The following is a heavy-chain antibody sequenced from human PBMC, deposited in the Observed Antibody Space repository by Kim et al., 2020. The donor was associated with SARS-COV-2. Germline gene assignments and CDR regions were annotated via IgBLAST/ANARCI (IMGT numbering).Heavy chain of an antibody. D-gene: IGHD3-10*01. J-gene: IGHJ5*02. CDR2: ISGDGGST. CDR1: GFTFDDYA. V-gene: IGHV3-43*02. Sequence: GGSLRLSCAASGFTFDDYAMHWVRQAPGKGLEWVSLISGDGGSTYYADSVKGRFTISRDNSKNSLYLQMNSLRTEDTALYYCAKASSWGRVRGVIPKGENWFDPWGQGTLVTVSS. CDR3: AKASSWGRVRGVIPKGENWFDP.